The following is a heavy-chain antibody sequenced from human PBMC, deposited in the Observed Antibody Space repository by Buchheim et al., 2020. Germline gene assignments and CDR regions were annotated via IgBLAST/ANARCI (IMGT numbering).Heavy chain of an antibody. V-gene: IGHV4-34*01. J-gene: IGHJ3*02. CDR3: ARPLLASGSYYRFGAFDI. D-gene: IGHD1-26*01. CDR1: GGSFSGYY. CDR2: INHSGST. Sequence: QVQLQQWGAGLLKPSETLSLTCAVYGGSFSGYYWSWIRQPPGKGLEWIGEINHSGSTNYNPSLKSRVTISVDTSKNQFSLKLSSVTAADTAVYYCARPLLASGSYYRFGAFDIWGQGT.